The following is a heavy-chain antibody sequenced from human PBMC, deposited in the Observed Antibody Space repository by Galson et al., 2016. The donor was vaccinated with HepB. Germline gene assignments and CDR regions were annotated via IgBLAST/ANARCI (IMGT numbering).Heavy chain of an antibody. CDR1: GDSINDYY. CDR3: ARGKRAFEI. J-gene: IGHJ3*02. V-gene: IGHV4-59*01. Sequence: SETLSLTCTVSGDSINDYYWSWIRQPPGKGPQWIGYMYYSGSTNYNPSLKSRVTISGDTSKNHFSLKLSSVTAADTAVYYCARGKRAFEIWGQGTMVTVSS. D-gene: IGHD4-23*01. CDR2: MYYSGST.